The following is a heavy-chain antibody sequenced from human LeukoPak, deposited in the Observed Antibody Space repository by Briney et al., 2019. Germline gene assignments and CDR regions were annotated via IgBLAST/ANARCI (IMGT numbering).Heavy chain of an antibody. V-gene: IGHV4-34*01. CDR1: GGSFSGYY. D-gene: IGHD1-26*01. CDR3: ANRHSGSYSDAFDI. CDR2: INHSGST. Sequence: SETLSLTCAVYGGSFSGYYWSWIRQPPGKGLEWIGEINHSGSTNYNPSLKSRVTISVDTSKNQFSLKLSSVTAADTAVYYCANRHSGSYSDAFDIWGQGIMVTVSS. J-gene: IGHJ3*02.